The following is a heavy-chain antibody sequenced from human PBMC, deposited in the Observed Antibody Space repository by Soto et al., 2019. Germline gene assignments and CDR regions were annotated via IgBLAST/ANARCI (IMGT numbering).Heavy chain of an antibody. CDR1: GYTFSDYY. J-gene: IGHJ6*03. Sequence: QLQLVESGAEVKKPGASVTVSCKASGYTFSDYYLHWVRQSPGQGPEWMGRINPNSGDTKFAQKFQVRVTMTRDTSVRTAFMELNWLKPDNTAVYYCARESGGATATLDYYYFYMDGWGQWTTVTVSS. V-gene: IGHV1-2*06. CDR2: INPNSGDT. D-gene: IGHD5-12*01. CDR3: ARESGGATATLDYYYFYMDG.